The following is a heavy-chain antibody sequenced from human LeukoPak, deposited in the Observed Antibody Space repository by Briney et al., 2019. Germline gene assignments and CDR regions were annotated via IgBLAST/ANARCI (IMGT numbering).Heavy chain of an antibody. CDR2: IWYDGSNK. CDR3: SCLWFGELSGAFDI. CDR1: GFTVSSYG. D-gene: IGHD3-10*01. Sequence: GGSLRLSCAASGFTVSSYGMHWVRQTPGKGLEWVAVIWYDGSNKYYADSVKGRFTISRDNSKNTLYLQMNSLRAEDTAVYYCSCLWFGELSGAFDIWGQGTMVTVSS. J-gene: IGHJ3*02. V-gene: IGHV3-33*01.